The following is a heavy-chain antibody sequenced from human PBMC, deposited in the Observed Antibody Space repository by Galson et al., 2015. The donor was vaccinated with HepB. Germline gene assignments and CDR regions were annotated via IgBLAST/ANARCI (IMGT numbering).Heavy chain of an antibody. J-gene: IGHJ4*02. Sequence: SVKVSCKASGYTFNNYNITWVRQAPGQGLEWMGWISGNNGHTNFTQTYQGRLTMTTHTSTATAYLELRSLRSDDTALYYCARGVAGRNFDYWGQGTLVTVSS. CDR3: ARGVAGRNFDY. V-gene: IGHV1-18*04. D-gene: IGHD6-19*01. CDR1: GYTFNNYN. CDR2: ISGNNGHT.